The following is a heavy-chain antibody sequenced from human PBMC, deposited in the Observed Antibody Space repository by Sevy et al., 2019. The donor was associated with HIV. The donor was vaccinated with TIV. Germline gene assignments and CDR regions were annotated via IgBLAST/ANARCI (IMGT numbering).Heavy chain of an antibody. CDR2: ISGSGGST. V-gene: IGHV3-23*01. D-gene: IGHD2-2*01. CDR1: GFTFSSYA. Sequence: GGSLRLSCAASGFTFSSYAMSWVRQAPGKGLEWVSAISGSGGSTYYADSVKGRFTISRDNSKNTLYLQMNSLGAEDTAVYYCAKDYIVVVPAAPYAFDIWGQGTMVTVSS. J-gene: IGHJ3*02. CDR3: AKDYIVVVPAAPYAFDI.